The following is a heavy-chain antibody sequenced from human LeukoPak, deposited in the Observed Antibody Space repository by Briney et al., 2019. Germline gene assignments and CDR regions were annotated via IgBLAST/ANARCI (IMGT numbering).Heavy chain of an antibody. Sequence: PSETLSLTCAVYGGSFSGYHWSWIRQPPGKGLEWIGEINHSGSTNYNPSLKSRVTISVDTSKNQFSLKLSSVTAADTAVYYCARASRAARLHYWGQGTLVTVSS. V-gene: IGHV4-34*01. D-gene: IGHD6-6*01. CDR3: ARASRAARLHY. J-gene: IGHJ4*02. CDR1: GGSFSGYH. CDR2: INHSGST.